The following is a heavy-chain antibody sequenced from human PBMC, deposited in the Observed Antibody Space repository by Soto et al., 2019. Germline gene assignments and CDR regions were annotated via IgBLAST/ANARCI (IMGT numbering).Heavy chain of an antibody. CDR3: ARDIASAGNYYYGMDV. CDR2: ISAYNGNT. D-gene: IGHD6-13*01. J-gene: IGHJ6*02. Sequence: ASVKVSCKASGYTFTSYGISWVRQAPGQGLEWMGWISAYNGNTNYAQKLQGRVTMTTDTSTSTAYMELRSLRSDDTAVYYCARDIASAGNYYYGMDVWGQGTTVTV. CDR1: GYTFTSYG. V-gene: IGHV1-18*01.